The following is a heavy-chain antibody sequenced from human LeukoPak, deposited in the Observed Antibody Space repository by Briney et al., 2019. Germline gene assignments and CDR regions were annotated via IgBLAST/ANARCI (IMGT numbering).Heavy chain of an antibody. J-gene: IGHJ6*03. Sequence: GGTLRLSCAASGFTFTTYGMTWVRQAPGKGLEWISSITSSSSYTFYADSVKGRFTISRDNAKNSLYLQMNSLRVEDTAIYYCARDPYNGAYSEGYYYYYMDVWGKGTTVTVSS. CDR1: GFTFTTYG. D-gene: IGHD1-1*01. CDR2: ITSSSSYT. CDR3: ARDPYNGAYSEGYYYYYMDV. V-gene: IGHV3-21*01.